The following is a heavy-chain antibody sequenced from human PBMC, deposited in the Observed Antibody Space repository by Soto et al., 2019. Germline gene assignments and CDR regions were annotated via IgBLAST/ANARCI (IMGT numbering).Heavy chain of an antibody. CDR1: GYGFTSYW. CDR2: IYPGDSDT. Sequence: PGESLKISCKGSGYGFTSYWIGWVRQMPGKGLEWMGIIYPGDSDTRYSPSFQGQVTISADKSISTAYLQWSSLKASDTAMYYCARLSGYYLGYYYYMDVWGKGTTVTVSS. V-gene: IGHV5-51*01. CDR3: ARLSGYYLGYYYYMDV. J-gene: IGHJ6*03. D-gene: IGHD3-3*01.